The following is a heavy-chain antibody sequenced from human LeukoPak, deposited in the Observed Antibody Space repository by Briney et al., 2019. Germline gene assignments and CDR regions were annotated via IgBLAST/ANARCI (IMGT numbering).Heavy chain of an antibody. V-gene: IGHV3-23*01. J-gene: IGHJ6*02. CDR1: GFTFSSYA. CDR3: ARGGYTVTTSGFYYYGMDV. Sequence: PGGSLRLSCAASGFTFSSYAMSWVRQAPGKGLEWVSAISGSGGSTYYADSVKGRFTISRDNSKNSLYLQMNSLRAEDTAVYYCARGGYTVTTSGFYYYGMDVWGQGTTVTVSS. D-gene: IGHD4-17*01. CDR2: ISGSGGST.